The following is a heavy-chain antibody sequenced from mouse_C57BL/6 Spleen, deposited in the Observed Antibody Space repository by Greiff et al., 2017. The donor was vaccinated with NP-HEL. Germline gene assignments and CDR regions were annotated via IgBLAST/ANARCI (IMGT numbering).Heavy chain of an antibody. V-gene: IGHV1-64*01. CDR2: IHPNSGST. D-gene: IGHD2-12*01. CDR1: GYTFTSYW. J-gene: IGHJ4*01. Sequence: VQLQQPGAELVKPGASVKLSCKASGYTFTSYWMHWVKQRPGQGLEWIGMIHPNSGSTNYNEKFKSKATLTVDKSSSTAYMQLSSLTSEDSAVYYCARKRLYSYAMDYWGQGTSVTVSS. CDR3: ARKRLYSYAMDY.